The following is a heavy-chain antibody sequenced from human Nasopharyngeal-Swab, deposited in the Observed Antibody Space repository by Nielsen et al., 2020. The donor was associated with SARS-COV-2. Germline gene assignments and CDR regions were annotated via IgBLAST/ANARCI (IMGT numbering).Heavy chain of an antibody. D-gene: IGHD6-6*01. CDR3: ARDHYSSSSGPSNFDY. CDR1: GFTFSSYG. Sequence: GESLKISCAASGFTFSSYGMHWVRQAPGKGLEWVAVISYDGSNKYYADSVKGRFTISRDNSKNTLYLQMNSLRAEDTAVYYCARDHYSSSSGPSNFDYWGQGTLVTVSS. CDR2: ISYDGSNK. J-gene: IGHJ4*02. V-gene: IGHV3-30*03.